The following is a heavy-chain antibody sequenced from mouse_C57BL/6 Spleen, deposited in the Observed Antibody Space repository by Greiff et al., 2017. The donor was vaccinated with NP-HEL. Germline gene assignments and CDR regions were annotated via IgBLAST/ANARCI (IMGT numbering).Heavy chain of an antibody. CDR2: ISDGGSYT. CDR1: GFTFSSYA. Sequence: EVKLMESGGGLVKPGGSLKLSCAASGFTFSSYAMSWVRQTPEKRLEWVATISDGGSYTYYPDNVKGRFTISRDNAKNNLYLQMSHLKSEDTAMYYCATLEAMDYWGQGTSVTVSS. CDR3: ATLEAMDY. J-gene: IGHJ4*01. V-gene: IGHV5-4*03.